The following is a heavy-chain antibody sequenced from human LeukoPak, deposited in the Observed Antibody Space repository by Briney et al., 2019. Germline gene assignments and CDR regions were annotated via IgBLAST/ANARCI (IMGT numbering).Heavy chain of an antibody. Sequence: SGTLSLTCAVSGDSMSGTDWWSWVRQSPGKGLEWIGEIYHDGSTNYNPSPKSRVTISVDKSKSQFSLRLTSVTAADTAVYYCASNGYYCIEVWGNGTTATVSS. V-gene: IGHV4-4*02. CDR3: ASNGYYCIEV. D-gene: IGHD2-8*01. J-gene: IGHJ6*03. CDR1: GDSMSGTDW. CDR2: IYHDGST.